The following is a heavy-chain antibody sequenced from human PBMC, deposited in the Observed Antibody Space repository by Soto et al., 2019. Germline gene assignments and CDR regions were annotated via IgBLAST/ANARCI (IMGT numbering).Heavy chain of an antibody. CDR3: TRLYCGGDCDFDS. CDR1: GFTFSGSA. Sequence: GGSLRLSCAASGFTFSGSAMHWVRQASGKGLERVGRIRDKANSYATAYTESVKGRFTISRDDSKNTANLQMNRLKTENTTVFYCTRLYCGGDCDFDSWGQGTLVTVSS. D-gene: IGHD2-21*02. CDR2: IRDKANSYAT. V-gene: IGHV3-73*01. J-gene: IGHJ4*02.